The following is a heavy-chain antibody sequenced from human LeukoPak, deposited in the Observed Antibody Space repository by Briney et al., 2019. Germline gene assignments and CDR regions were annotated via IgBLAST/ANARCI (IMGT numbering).Heavy chain of an antibody. CDR1: GFTFTSYS. V-gene: IGHV3-21*01. J-gene: IGHJ4*02. CDR2: ISSRSSYI. Sequence: GGSLRLSCAASGFTFTSYSMNWVRQAPGKGLEWVSSISSRSSYIYYADSVKGRFTISRDNAKNSLYLQMNSLRAEDTAVYYCAREEDVGSSSGWGQGTLVTVSS. CDR3: AREEDVGSSSG. D-gene: IGHD6-6*01.